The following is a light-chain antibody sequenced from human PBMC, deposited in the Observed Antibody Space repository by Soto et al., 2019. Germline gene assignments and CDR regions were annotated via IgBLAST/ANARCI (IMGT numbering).Light chain of an antibody. J-gene: IGKJ4*01. V-gene: IGKV1-5*03. Sequence: DIQMTQSPSTLSASVGDRVTITCRASQSISSWLDWYQQKPGKAPKLLIYKASSLESEVPSRFIGSGSGTEFDLAIYSLQTDDFATDYCQRSHSYSLAFGGGKKVEIK. CDR3: QRSHSYSLA. CDR1: QSISSW. CDR2: KAS.